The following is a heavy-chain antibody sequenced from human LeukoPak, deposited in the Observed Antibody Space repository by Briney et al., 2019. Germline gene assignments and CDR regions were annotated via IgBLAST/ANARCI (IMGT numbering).Heavy chain of an antibody. D-gene: IGHD3-10*01. CDR2: ISSSSSYT. CDR3: AREITMVRGVIHRYGMDV. Sequence: GGSLRLSCAASGFTFSDYYMSWIRQAPGKGLEWVSYISSSSSYTNYADSVKGRFTISRDNAKNSLYLQMNSLRAEDTTVYYCAREITMVRGVIHRYGMDVWGQGTTVTVSS. J-gene: IGHJ6*02. V-gene: IGHV3-11*05. CDR1: GFTFSDYY.